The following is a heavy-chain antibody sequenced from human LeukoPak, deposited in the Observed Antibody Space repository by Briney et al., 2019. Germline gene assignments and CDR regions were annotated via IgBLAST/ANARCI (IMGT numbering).Heavy chain of an antibody. J-gene: IGHJ6*02. CDR2: ITPFFGVA. V-gene: IGHV1-69*04. D-gene: IGHD6-6*01. CDR3: ARDTNEEYSSSSDGLAV. CDR1: GGNFGNYV. Sequence: ASVKVSCKASGGNFGNYVIHWVRQAPGQGLEWMGRITPFFGVANYAQTFQDRVTFTADKITNTAYMQISSLKSEDTAVYFCARDTNEEYSSSSDGLAVWRQGTTVTVSS.